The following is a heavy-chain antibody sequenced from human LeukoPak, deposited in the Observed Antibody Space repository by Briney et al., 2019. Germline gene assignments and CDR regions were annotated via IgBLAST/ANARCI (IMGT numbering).Heavy chain of an antibody. J-gene: IGHJ4*02. V-gene: IGHV4-59*01. CDR3: ARVRLVGYDILTGYYSFDY. D-gene: IGHD3-9*01. CDR2: IYYSGNT. CDR1: GGSISTYS. Sequence: SETLSLTCSVSGGSISTYSWSWIWQPPGKGLEWIGYIYYSGNTNYNPSLKSRVTISVDTSKNQFSLKLSSVTAADTAVYYCARVRLVGYDILTGYYSFDYWGQGTLVTVSS.